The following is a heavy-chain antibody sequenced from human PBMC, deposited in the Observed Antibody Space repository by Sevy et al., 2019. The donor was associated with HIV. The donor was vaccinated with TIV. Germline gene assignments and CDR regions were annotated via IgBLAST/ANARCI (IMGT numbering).Heavy chain of an antibody. J-gene: IGHJ4*02. Sequence: GGSLRLSCAVSGFTFSIYAMHWVRQAPGKGLECVAIVSSDGSEINYADSVKGRFTISRDNSRNTLYLQMNSLRTEDTALYYCARDQLGSIDYWGQGTLVTVSS. CDR1: GFTFSIYA. V-gene: IGHV3-30-3*01. CDR2: VSSDGSEI. D-gene: IGHD7-27*01. CDR3: ARDQLGSIDY.